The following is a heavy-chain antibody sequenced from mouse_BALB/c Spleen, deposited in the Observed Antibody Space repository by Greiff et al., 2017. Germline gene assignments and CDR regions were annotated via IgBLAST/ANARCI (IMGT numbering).Heavy chain of an antibody. J-gene: IGHJ4*01. CDR2: IDPETGGT. Sequence: QVQLKQSGAELVRPGASVTLSCKASGYTFTDYEMHWVKQTPVHGLEWIGAIDPETGGTAYNQKFKGKATLTADKSSSTAYMELRSLTSEDSAVYYCTRKDLLGGAMDYWGQGTSVTVSS. D-gene: IGHD4-1*01. CDR3: TRKDLLGGAMDY. CDR1: GYTFTDYE. V-gene: IGHV1-15*01.